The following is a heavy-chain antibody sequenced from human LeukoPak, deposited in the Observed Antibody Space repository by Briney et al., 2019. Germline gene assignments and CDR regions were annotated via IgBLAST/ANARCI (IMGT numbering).Heavy chain of an antibody. CDR2: IYPGDSDT. Sequence: GESLKISCKGSGYSFTSYWIGWVRQMPGKGLEWMGIIYPGDSDTRYSPSFQGQVTISADKSISTAYLQWSSLKASDTAMYYCARLTIAAEAFDAFDIWDQGTMVTVSS. D-gene: IGHD6-25*01. CDR3: ARLTIAAEAFDAFDI. V-gene: IGHV5-51*01. J-gene: IGHJ3*02. CDR1: GYSFTSYW.